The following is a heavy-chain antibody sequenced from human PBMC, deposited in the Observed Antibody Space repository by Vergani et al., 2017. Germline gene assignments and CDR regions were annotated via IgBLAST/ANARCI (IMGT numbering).Heavy chain of an antibody. Sequence: QVQLQESGPGLVKPSQTLSLTCTVSGGSISSGGYYWSWIRQHPGKGLEWIGYIYYSGSTYYNPSLKSRVTISVDTSKNQFSLKLSSVTAADTAVYYCARGPWAMVNTQNTFDYWGQGTLVTVSS. J-gene: IGHJ4*02. D-gene: IGHD5-18*01. CDR1: GGSISSGGYY. V-gene: IGHV4-31*03. CDR2: IYYSGST. CDR3: ARGPWAMVNTQNTFDY.